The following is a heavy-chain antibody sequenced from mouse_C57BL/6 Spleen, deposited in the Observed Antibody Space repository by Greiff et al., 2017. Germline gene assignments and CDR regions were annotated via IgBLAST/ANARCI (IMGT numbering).Heavy chain of an antibody. V-gene: IGHV3-6*01. CDR3: ARDSGSSYYWYFDV. Sequence: DVQLQESGPGLVKPSQSLSLTCSVTGYSITSGYYWNWIRQFPGNKLEWMGYISYDGSNNYNPSLKNRISITRDTSKNQFFLKLNSVTTEDTDTYYCARDSGSSYYWYFDVWGTGTTVTVSS. CDR1: GYSITSGYY. J-gene: IGHJ1*03. D-gene: IGHD1-1*01. CDR2: ISYDGSN.